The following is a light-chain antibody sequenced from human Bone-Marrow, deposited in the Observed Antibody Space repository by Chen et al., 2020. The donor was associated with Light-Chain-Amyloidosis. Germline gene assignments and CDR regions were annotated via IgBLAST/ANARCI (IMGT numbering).Light chain of an antibody. CDR3: QSYDSSLSAWV. CDR2: RNT. J-gene: IGLJ3*02. V-gene: IGLV1-40*01. Sequence: QSVLTQPPSVPGAPGQRVTISSTGSSPNIGADYDVHWYQQPPGAAPNLLIFRNTNRPSGGPDRFSGFKSGTSASLVITVLQAEVEAYYYCQSYDSSLSAWVFGGGTKLTVL. CDR1: SPNIGADYD.